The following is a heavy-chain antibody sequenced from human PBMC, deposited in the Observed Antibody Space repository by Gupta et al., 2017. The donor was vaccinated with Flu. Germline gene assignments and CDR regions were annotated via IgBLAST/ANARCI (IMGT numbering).Heavy chain of an antibody. CDR1: GYTFTSFG. CDR2: NSAYNGNT. Sequence: QVHLVQSGAEVKKPGASVKVSCKASGYTFTSFGITWVRQAPGQGLEWMGWNSAYNGNTNYAQKFQGRLTLTTDTSTTTAFMELTNLRSDDTAVYCCAREWGASGAGGYWGQGTLVTVSS. D-gene: IGHD1-26*01. V-gene: IGHV1-18*01. CDR3: AREWGASGAGGY. J-gene: IGHJ4*02.